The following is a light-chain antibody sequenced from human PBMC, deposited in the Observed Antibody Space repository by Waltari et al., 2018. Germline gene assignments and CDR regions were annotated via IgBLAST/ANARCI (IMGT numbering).Light chain of an antibody. CDR3: QVWDRRSDQVI. Sequence: SYVLSQPPSVSVAPGQTARVSCGGDNIATKSVHWYQQKPGQAPVLVLYDDTDRPSGIAERFSGSTTGDTATLSISRVEAGDEADYYCQVWDRRSDQVIFGGGTKLTVL. CDR1: NIATKS. J-gene: IGLJ2*01. V-gene: IGLV3-21*02. CDR2: DDT.